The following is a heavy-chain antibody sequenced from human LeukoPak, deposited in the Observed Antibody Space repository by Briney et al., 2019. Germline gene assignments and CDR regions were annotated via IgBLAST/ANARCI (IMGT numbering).Heavy chain of an antibody. CDR2: ISGSGGRT. Sequence: GGSLRLSCAASAFAFTSHAMSWVRQAPGKGLEWVSSISGSGGRTYYPGSLRGRFTISRDNSKDTVYLQMNGLTADDTAVYYCARGAALVGTASFIFDYWGPGTLVAVSS. CDR3: ARGAALVGTASFIFDY. CDR1: AFAFTSHA. D-gene: IGHD1-26*01. V-gene: IGHV3-23*01. J-gene: IGHJ4*02.